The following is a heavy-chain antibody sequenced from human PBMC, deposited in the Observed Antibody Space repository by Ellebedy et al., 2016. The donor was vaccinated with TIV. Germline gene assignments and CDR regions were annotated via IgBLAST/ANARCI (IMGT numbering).Heavy chain of an antibody. CDR2: IWYDGTNP. J-gene: IGHJ4*02. Sequence: GESLKISCATSGFTFKTYAMHWVRQAPGKGPEWVAVIWYDGTNPYYTDSVKGRFTISRDNFNNTLYLQMNSLRAEDTAVYWCASWDFDYWGQGTLVTVSS. CDR3: ASWDFDY. V-gene: IGHV3-33*01. CDR1: GFTFKTYA. D-gene: IGHD7-27*01.